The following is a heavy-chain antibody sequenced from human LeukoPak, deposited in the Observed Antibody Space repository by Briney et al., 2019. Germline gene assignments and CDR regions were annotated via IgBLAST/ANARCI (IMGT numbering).Heavy chain of an antibody. V-gene: IGHV1-18*01. CDR1: GYTFTSYG. CDR3: ARVDCGGDCFYYYYGIDV. CDR2: ISAYNGNT. J-gene: IGHJ6*02. Sequence: GASVKVSCKASGYTFTSYGISWVRQAPGQGLEWMGWISAYNGNTNYAQKLQGRVTMTTDTSTSTAYMELRSLRSDDTAVYYCARVDCGGDCFYYYYGIDVWGQGTTVTVSS. D-gene: IGHD2-21*02.